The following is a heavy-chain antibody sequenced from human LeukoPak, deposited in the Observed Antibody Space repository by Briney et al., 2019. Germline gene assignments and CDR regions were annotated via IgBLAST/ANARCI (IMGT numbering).Heavy chain of an antibody. Sequence: PSETLSLTCTVSGGSISSYYWSWIRQPPGKGLEWIGYIYYSGSTNYNPSLKSRVTISVSTSKHQSSLKLSSVTAADTAVYYCARAGWVVAATGAFDIWGQGTMVTVSS. D-gene: IGHD2-15*01. J-gene: IGHJ3*02. V-gene: IGHV4-59*01. CDR3: ARAGWVVAATGAFDI. CDR1: GGSISSYY. CDR2: IYYSGST.